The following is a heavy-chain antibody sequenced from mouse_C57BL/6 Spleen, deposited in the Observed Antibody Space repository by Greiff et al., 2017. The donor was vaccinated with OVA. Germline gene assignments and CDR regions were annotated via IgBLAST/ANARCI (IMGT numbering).Heavy chain of an antibody. CDR3: ARHRDYGYFDY. J-gene: IGHJ2*01. CDR2: ISSGSSTI. V-gene: IGHV5-17*01. CDR1: GFTFSDYG. D-gene: IGHD2-4*01. Sequence: EVQVVESGGGLVKPGGSLKLSCAASGFTFSDYGMHWVRQAPEKGLEWVAYISSGSSTIYYADTVKGRFTISRDNAKNTLFLQMTSLRSEDTAMYYCARHRDYGYFDYRGQGTTLTVSS.